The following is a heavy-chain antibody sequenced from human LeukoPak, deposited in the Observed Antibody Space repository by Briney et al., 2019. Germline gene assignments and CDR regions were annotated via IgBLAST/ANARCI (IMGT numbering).Heavy chain of an antibody. CDR1: GGSISSGSYY. CDR2: IYTSGST. J-gene: IGHJ4*02. Sequence: PSETLSLTCTVSGGSISSGSYYWSWIRQPAGKGLEWIGRIYTSGSTNYNPSLKSRVTISVDTSKNQFSLRLSSVTAADTAVYYCARVTGYMTEDYFDYWGQGTLITVSS. CDR3: ARVTGYMTEDYFDY. D-gene: IGHD6-13*01. V-gene: IGHV4-61*02.